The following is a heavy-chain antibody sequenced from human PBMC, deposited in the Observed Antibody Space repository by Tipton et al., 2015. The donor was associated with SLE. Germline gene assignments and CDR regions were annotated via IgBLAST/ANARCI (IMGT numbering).Heavy chain of an antibody. CDR2: IYYSGST. J-gene: IGHJ6*02. V-gene: IGHV4-61*01. Sequence: TLSLTCTVSGGSISSGSYYWSWIRQPPGKGLEWIGYIYYSGSTNYNPSLKSRVTISVDTSKNQVSLKLSSVTAADTAVYYCARRAILGTGMDYYYYGMDVWGQGTTVTVSS. CDR3: ARRAILGTGMDYYYYGMDV. D-gene: IGHD3-3*01. CDR1: GGSISSGSYY.